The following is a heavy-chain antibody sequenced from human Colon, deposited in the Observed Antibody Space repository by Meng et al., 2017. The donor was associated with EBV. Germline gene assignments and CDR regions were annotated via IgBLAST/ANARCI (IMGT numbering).Heavy chain of an antibody. D-gene: IGHD2-21*01. Sequence: QGQRQGSGQGLVGPPRTLSTTCTVSGGSISSGNYYWSWIRQPPGKGLEWIGYIHHSGSAYYNPSLKSRVSISVDTSKNQFSLNLNSMTAADTAVYYCASFDHIPRRNYFDYWGQGTLVTVSS. J-gene: IGHJ4*02. CDR1: GGSISSGNYY. CDR2: IHHSGSA. V-gene: IGHV4-30-4*01. CDR3: ASFDHIPRRNYFDY.